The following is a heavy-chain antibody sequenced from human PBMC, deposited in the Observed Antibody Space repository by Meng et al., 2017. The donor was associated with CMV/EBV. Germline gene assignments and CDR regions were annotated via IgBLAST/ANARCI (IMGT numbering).Heavy chain of an antibody. V-gene: IGHV4-34*01. CDR3: ARGFRLVMMYAPSQFNRFHP. CDR2: IKHSGST. J-gene: IGHJ5*02. Sequence: SETLSLTCAVYGWSFSGYYWSWSRQPPGKGLEWFGEIKHSGSTNYNPSLKSRVTISVDTSKNQFSLKLSSVTAADTAVYYCARGFRLVMMYAPSQFNRFHPWGQGTLVTVSS. D-gene: IGHD2-8*01. CDR1: GWSFSGYY.